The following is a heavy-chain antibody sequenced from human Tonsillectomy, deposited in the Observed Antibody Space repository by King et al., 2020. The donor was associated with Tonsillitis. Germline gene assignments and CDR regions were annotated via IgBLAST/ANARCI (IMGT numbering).Heavy chain of an antibody. V-gene: IGHV3-23*04. CDR3: AKAIAAAGTKQPFDY. D-gene: IGHD6-13*01. CDR1: GFTFSSDA. Sequence: VQLVESGGGLVQPGGSLRLSCAASGFTFSSDAMSGVRQAPGKGLEWVSAISGSGGSTYYADSVKGRFTISRDNSKNTLYLQMNSLRAEDTAVYYCAKAIAAAGTKQPFDYWGQGTLVTVSS. CDR2: ISGSGGST. J-gene: IGHJ4*02.